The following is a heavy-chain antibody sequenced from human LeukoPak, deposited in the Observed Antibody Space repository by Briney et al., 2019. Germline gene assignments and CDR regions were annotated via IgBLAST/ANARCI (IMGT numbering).Heavy chain of an antibody. Sequence: GGSLRLSCAASGFTFSSYSMNWVRRAPGKGLEWVSSNSSSSSYIYYADSVKGRFTISRDNAKNSLYLQMNSLRAEDTAVYYCARDRFDILTGSDAFDIWGQGTMVTVSS. J-gene: IGHJ3*02. V-gene: IGHV3-21*01. CDR2: NSSSSSYI. CDR3: ARDRFDILTGSDAFDI. D-gene: IGHD3-9*01. CDR1: GFTFSSYS.